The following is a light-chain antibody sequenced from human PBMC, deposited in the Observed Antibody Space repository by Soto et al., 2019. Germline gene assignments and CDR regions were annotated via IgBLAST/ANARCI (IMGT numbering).Light chain of an antibody. CDR1: QSVSGTS. V-gene: IGKV3-20*01. CDR3: QHYGTSFST. CDR2: DAS. J-gene: IGKJ2*01. Sequence: EIVVTQYPGTLSLSPGERDTLSCRASQSVSGTSLARYQQRPGQAPRLLIYDASSRATGIPDRFSGSGSGTDFTPTFSRLEPEDFAVYYCQHYGTSFSTFDQVTKLEIK.